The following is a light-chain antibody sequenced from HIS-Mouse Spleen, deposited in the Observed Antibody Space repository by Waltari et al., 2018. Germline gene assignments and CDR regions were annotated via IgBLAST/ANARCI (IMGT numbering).Light chain of an antibody. Sequence: QSALTQPRSVSGSPGQSVTISCTGPRRDVGGYTYVSWYQQHPGKAPKLMIYDVSKRPSGVPDRFSGSKSGNTASLTISGLQAEDEADYYCCSYAGSYRVFGTGTKVTVL. V-gene: IGLV2-11*01. CDR1: RRDVGGYTY. CDR2: DVS. CDR3: CSYAGSYRV. J-gene: IGLJ1*01.